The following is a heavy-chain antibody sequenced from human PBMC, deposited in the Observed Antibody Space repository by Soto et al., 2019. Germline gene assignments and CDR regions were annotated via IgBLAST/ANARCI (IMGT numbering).Heavy chain of an antibody. CDR2: FIPVYRTL. D-gene: IGHD3-3*01. CDR3: ATGVVWIGYFTVDS. Sequence: SVKVSCKASGGSFGNSAINWVRQTPGQGHEWLGGFIPVYRTLNYAQKFQGRVTITADESTGTAYMTLSSLASDDTAVYYCATGVVWIGYFTVDSWGQGTRVTVSS. J-gene: IGHJ4*02. V-gene: IGHV1-69*13. CDR1: GGSFGNSA.